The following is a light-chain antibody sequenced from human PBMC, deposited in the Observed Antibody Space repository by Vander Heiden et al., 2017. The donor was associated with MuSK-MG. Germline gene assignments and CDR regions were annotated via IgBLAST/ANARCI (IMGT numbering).Light chain of an antibody. Sequence: DIQMTQFPSTLPASVGDRVTITCRASQSISSSLAWYQQKPGKAPKLLIYRASTVERGVQSRFSGVGSGTEFTLTISSLQPDDFATYYCQQEDSFPFTFGQGTKMDIK. CDR3: QQEDSFPFT. CDR2: RAS. J-gene: IGKJ2*01. CDR1: QSISSS. V-gene: IGKV1-5*03.